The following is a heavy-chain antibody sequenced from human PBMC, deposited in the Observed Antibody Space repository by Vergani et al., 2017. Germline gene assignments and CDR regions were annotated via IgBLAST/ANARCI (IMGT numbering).Heavy chain of an antibody. V-gene: IGHV1-8*03. D-gene: IGHD1-14*01. J-gene: IGHJ4*02. CDR2: INPNNGNT. CDR3: TRGLLRRLTTETYYCDD. Sequence: QVQLVQSGAEVKNPGASVKLPCKASRYIFTTYDINWVRQALGHGLEWVGWINPNNGNTGYARRFEGRRTNTRDTAISTAYMELSGLYSDDTAVYYCTRGLLRRLTTETYYCDDWGEGTLVSVSP. CDR1: RYIFTTYD.